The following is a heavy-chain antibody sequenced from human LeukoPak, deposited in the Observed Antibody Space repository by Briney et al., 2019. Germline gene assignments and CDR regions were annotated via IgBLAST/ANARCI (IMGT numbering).Heavy chain of an antibody. CDR3: AKDRAVATIGGIDY. J-gene: IGHJ4*02. V-gene: IGHV1-2*02. D-gene: IGHD5-12*01. CDR2: INPNSGGT. CDR1: GYTFTGYY. Sequence: ASVKVSCKASGYTFTGYYMHWVRQAPGQGLEWMGWINPNSGGTNYAQKFQGRVTMTRDTSISTVYMELSRLRSDDTAVYYCAKDRAVATIGGIDYWGQGTLVTVSS.